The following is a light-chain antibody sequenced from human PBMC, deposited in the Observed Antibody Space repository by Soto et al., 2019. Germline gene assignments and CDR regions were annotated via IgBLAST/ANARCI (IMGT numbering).Light chain of an antibody. CDR2: GAS. J-gene: IGKJ4*01. CDR3: QQYSDWPLT. V-gene: IGKV3-15*01. Sequence: EIVMTQSPATLSVSPGERATLSCRASQSVSSDLAWYQQKPGQAPRLLIYGASTRATGIPGRFSGSGSGTDFTLTISSPQSEDFAVYYCQQYSDWPLTFGGGTKVEIK. CDR1: QSVSSD.